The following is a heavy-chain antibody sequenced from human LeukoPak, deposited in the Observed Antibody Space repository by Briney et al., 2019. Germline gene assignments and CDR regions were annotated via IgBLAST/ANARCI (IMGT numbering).Heavy chain of an antibody. CDR3: AIMHGYYDGSGYWVQ. J-gene: IGHJ1*01. CDR1: GFTFGSYG. Sequence: GGSLRLSCAASGFTFGSYGMSWVRQAPGKGLEWVSFITPNADRTSYADSVEGRLTISRDNPRNTLYMQMNSLRDEDTAVYYCAIMHGYYDGSGYWVQWGQGTLVTVSS. CDR2: ITPNADRT. D-gene: IGHD3-22*01. V-gene: IGHV3-23*01.